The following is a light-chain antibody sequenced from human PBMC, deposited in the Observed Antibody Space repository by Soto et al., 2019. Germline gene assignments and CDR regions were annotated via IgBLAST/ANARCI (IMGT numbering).Light chain of an antibody. CDR2: DAS. CDR1: QSVDTS. Sequence: EIVLTQSPATLSLSPGERATLSCRASQSVDTSLGWYQQKPDQAPRLLIYDASTRATGIPAKFSGSGSGTDFTLTISSLEPEDFAVYYCQHRKIWPLTFGGGTKVEIK. V-gene: IGKV3-11*01. J-gene: IGKJ4*01. CDR3: QHRKIWPLT.